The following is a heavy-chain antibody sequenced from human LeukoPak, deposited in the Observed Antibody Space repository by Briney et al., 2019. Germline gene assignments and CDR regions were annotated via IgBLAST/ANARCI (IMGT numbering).Heavy chain of an antibody. CDR1: GGTFSSYA. CDR3: ARCGGYSYGYDYYYYMDV. J-gene: IGHJ6*03. Sequence: SVKVSCKASGGTFSSYAISWVRQAPGQGLEWMGGIIPIFGTANYAQKFQGRVTITTDESTSTAYMELSSLRSEDTAVYYCARCGGYSYGYDYYYYMDVWGKGTTVTVSS. CDR2: IIPIFGTA. D-gene: IGHD5-18*01. V-gene: IGHV1-69*05.